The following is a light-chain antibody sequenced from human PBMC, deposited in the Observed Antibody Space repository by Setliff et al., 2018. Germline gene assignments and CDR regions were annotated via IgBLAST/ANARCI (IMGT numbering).Light chain of an antibody. CDR1: SSDVGDYVY. J-gene: IGLJ2*01. V-gene: IGLV2-23*02. Sequence: QSALAQPASVSGSPGQSITISCTVPSSDVGDYVYVSWYQQHPGKAPKLILFDVTKRPSGVSNRFSGSKSGNTASLPISGLRAEDEADYYCCSYEDSSTFELFGGGTKVTVL. CDR2: DVT. CDR3: CSYEDSSTFEL.